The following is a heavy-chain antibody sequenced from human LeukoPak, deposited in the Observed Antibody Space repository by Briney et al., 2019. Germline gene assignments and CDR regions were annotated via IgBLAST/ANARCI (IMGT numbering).Heavy chain of an antibody. J-gene: IGHJ4*02. V-gene: IGHV4-39*01. CDR2: IYYSGST. D-gene: IGHD2-2*01. CDR1: GGSISSSSYY. CDR3: ARQAHIVVVPAAPFDY. Sequence: PSETLSLTCTVSGGSISSSSYYLGWIRQPPGKGLEWIGSIYYSGSTYYNPSLKSRVTISVDTSKNQFSLKLSSVTAADTAVYYCARQAHIVVVPAAPFDYWGQGTLVTVSS.